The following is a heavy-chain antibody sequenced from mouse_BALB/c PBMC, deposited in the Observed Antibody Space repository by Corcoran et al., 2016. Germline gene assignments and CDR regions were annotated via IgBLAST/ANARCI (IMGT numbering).Heavy chain of an antibody. D-gene: IGHD1-1*01. V-gene: IGHV1S136*01. CDR2: INPYNDGT. J-gene: IGHJ2*01. CDR3: ARPSDYYGSSSYFDY. CDR1: GYTFTSYV. Sequence: EVQLQQSGPELVKPGASVKMSCKASGYTFTSYVMHWVKQKPGQGLEWIGYINPYNDGTKYNEKFKGKATLTSDKSSSTAYMELSSLTSEDSAVYYCARPSDYYGSSSYFDYWGQGTTLPVSS.